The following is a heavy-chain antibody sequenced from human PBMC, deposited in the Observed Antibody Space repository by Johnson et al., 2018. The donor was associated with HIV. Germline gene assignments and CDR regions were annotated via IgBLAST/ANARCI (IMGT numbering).Heavy chain of an antibody. CDR2: IGSAGDT. CDR3: AREAGTTRSGFDV. J-gene: IGHJ3*01. CDR1: GFTFSGSA. Sequence: VQLVESGGGLVQPGGSLKLSCAASGFTFSGSAMHWVRQASGKGLEWVSTIGSAGDTYYPASVKGRFTVSRENAKHSLYLQMNSLRAGDTAVYYCAREAGTTRSGFDVWGQGTVVTVSS. V-gene: IGHV3-13*01. D-gene: IGHD1-7*01.